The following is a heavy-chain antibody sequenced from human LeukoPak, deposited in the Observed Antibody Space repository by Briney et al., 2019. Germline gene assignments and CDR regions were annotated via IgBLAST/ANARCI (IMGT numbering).Heavy chain of an antibody. CDR2: IYYSGST. CDR3: ARSNYDSSGYVQ. J-gene: IGHJ4*02. Sequence: SETLSLTCTVSGGSISSYYWSWIRQLPGKGLEWIGYIYYSGSTNYNPSLKSRVTISVDTSKNQFSLKLSSVTAADTAVYYCARSNYDSSGYVQWGQGTLVTVSS. CDR1: GGSISSYY. D-gene: IGHD3-22*01. V-gene: IGHV4-59*01.